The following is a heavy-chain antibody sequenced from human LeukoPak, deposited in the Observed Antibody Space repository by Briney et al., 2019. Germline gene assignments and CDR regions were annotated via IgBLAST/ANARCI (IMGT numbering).Heavy chain of an antibody. CDR3: ASSQITMVRGVIMLDAFDM. D-gene: IGHD3-10*01. Sequence: TSETLSLTCTVSVGSISTYFWSCIRQPPGEGLGWIGYISYSASSTYNPPLKSRATISLDTSKNQFSLRLRSVTAADTAVYYCASSQITMVRGVIMLDAFDMWGQGTMVTVSS. V-gene: IGHV4-59*01. CDR2: ISYSASS. CDR1: VGSISTYF. J-gene: IGHJ3*02.